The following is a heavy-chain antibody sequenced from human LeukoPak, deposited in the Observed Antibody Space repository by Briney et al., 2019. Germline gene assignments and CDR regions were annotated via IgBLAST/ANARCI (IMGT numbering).Heavy chain of an antibody. CDR1: GFTFSYVW. J-gene: IGHJ4*02. CDR2: ISGSGGST. D-gene: IGHD3-22*01. V-gene: IGHV3-23*01. CDR3: AKCYYDGSAYYYYFDH. Sequence: GGSLRLSCAAPGFTFSYVWMSWVRQAPGEGLEWVSSISGSGGSTLYADSVKGRFTISRDNSKNTLYLQMNSLRAEDTAVYYCAKCYYDGSAYYYYFDHWGQGTLVTVSS.